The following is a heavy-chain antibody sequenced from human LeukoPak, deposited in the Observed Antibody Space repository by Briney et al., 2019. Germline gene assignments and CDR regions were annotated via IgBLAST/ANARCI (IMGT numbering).Heavy chain of an antibody. V-gene: IGHV4-59*01. Sequence: PSETLSLTCTVSGGSISNFYWSWIRQPPGRGLEWIGYISYRGSTKYNSSLKSRVTMSVDTSKNQFPLKLTYVIAADTAVYYCARGFEGVAGWFDPWGQGTLVTVSS. J-gene: IGHJ5*02. CDR2: ISYRGST. CDR3: ARGFEGVAGWFDP. D-gene: IGHD3-16*01. CDR1: GGSISNFY.